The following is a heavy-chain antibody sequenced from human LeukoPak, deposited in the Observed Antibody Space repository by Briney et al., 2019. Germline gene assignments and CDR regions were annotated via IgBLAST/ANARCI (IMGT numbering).Heavy chain of an antibody. CDR1: GYTFTGYY. J-gene: IGHJ3*02. V-gene: IGHV1-2*02. CDR2: INPNSGGI. D-gene: IGHD3-3*01. CDR3: AILRFLEWRNDAFDI. Sequence: GASVKVSCKASGYTFTGYYMHWVRQAPGQGLEWMGWINPNSGGINYAQKFQGRVTMTRDTSISTAYMELSRLRSDDTAVYYCAILRFLEWRNDAFDIWGQGTMVTVSS.